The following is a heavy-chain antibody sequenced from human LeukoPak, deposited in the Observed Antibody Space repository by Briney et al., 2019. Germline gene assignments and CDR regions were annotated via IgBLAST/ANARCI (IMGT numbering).Heavy chain of an antibody. D-gene: IGHD3-22*01. J-gene: IGHJ4*02. CDR1: GFTFGAHW. V-gene: IGHV3-21*01. Sequence: PGGSLRLSCAASGFTFGAHWMNWVRQAPGKGLEWVSSISRGSDHIFYADSMKGRFTISRDNAKNSLYLQMNSLGAEDTAVYYCARPYDTRGYFPDYWGQGTLVTVSS. CDR2: ISRGSDHI. CDR3: ARPYDTRGYFPDY.